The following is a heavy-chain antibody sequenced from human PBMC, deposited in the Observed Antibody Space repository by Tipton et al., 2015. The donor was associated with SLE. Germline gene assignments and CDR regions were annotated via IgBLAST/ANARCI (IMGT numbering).Heavy chain of an antibody. CDR3: ARRSGSYSG. CDR1: GASITSTSYY. V-gene: IGHV4-39*07. J-gene: IGHJ4*02. D-gene: IGHD1-26*01. Sequence: TLSLTCSVSGASITSTSYYWGWIRQPPGKGLEWIENIYYSANTFYNPSLKSRVTISVDTSKNQFSLKLSSVTAADTAVYYCARRSGSYSGWGQGTLVTVSS. CDR2: IYYSANT.